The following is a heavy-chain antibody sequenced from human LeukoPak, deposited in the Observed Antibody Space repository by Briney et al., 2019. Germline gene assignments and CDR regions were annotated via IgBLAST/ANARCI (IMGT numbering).Heavy chain of an antibody. Sequence: ASVKVSCKASGYTFTSYGISWVRQAPGQGLEWMGLISAYSGNTNFAQKLQGRVTMTTETSTSTAYMELRSLRSDDTAVYFCARGADTGSYGSLVYFDYWGQGTLVTVSS. J-gene: IGHJ4*02. CDR3: ARGADTGSYGSLVYFDY. D-gene: IGHD3-16*01. CDR2: ISAYSGNT. CDR1: GYTFTSYG. V-gene: IGHV1-18*01.